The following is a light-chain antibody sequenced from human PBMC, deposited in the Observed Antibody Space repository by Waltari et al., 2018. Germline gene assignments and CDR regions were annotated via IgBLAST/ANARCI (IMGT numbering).Light chain of an antibody. CDR2: DFF. CDR3: NSYTGSSSWV. V-gene: IGLV2-14*01. J-gene: IGLJ3*02. Sequence: QSALTQPASVSGSPGQSITISCAGTSSDVGFYNYVPWYQQHPGKAPKLIIYDFFVRPSGVSNRFSGSKSGNTASLTISGLQAEDEADYYCNSYTGSSSWVFGGGTKLTVL. CDR1: SSDVGFYNY.